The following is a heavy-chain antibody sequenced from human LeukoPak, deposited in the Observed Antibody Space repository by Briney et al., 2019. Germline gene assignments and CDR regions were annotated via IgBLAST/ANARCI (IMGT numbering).Heavy chain of an antibody. CDR1: GFSFSSYV. Sequence: GSLRLSCAASGFSFSSYVMSWVRQAPGKGLEWVSYISSSSSTIYYADSVKGRFTISRDNAKNSLYLQMNSLRDEDTAVYYCARDVTYDILTGYSTASPFDYWGQGTLVTVSS. D-gene: IGHD3-9*01. CDR2: ISSSSSTI. J-gene: IGHJ4*02. CDR3: ARDVTYDILTGYSTASPFDY. V-gene: IGHV3-48*02.